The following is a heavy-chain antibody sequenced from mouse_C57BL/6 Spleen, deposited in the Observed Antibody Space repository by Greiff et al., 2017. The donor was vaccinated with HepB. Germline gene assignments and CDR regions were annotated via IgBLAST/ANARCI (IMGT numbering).Heavy chain of an antibody. V-gene: IGHV1-63*01. J-gene: IGHJ4*01. Sequence: VQLKQSGAELVRPGTSVKMSCKASGYTFTNYWIGWAKQRPGHGLEWIGDIYPGGGYTNYNEKFKGKATLTADKSSSTAYMQFSSLTSEDSAIYYCARGDYYGSSPYYYAMDYWGQGTSVTVSS. CDR3: ARGDYYGSSPYYYAMDY. CDR2: IYPGGGYT. CDR1: GYTFTNYW. D-gene: IGHD1-1*01.